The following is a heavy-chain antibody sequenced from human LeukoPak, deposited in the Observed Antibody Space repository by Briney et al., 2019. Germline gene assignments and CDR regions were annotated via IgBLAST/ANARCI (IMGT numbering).Heavy chain of an antibody. J-gene: IGHJ4*02. CDR2: ISSRSSTI. CDR3: GRGSTYGVNLDY. Sequence: GSLRLSCAASGFTFSSYSMNWVRQAPGKGLEWVSYISSRSSTIYYADSVKGRFTISRDNAKNSLYLQMNSLRAEDTAVYYCGRGSTYGVNLDYWGQGTLVTVSS. V-gene: IGHV3-48*01. D-gene: IGHD3-16*01. CDR1: GFTFSSYS.